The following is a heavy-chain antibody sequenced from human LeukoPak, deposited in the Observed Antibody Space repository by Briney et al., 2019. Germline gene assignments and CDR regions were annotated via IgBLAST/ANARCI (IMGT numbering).Heavy chain of an antibody. Sequence: GESLKISCMHSGYSNANYWIGWVRQIAGQGLEWMGIVHVFDTQTTYRPSFQGQVTISADRSISTAYLQWSSLKASDTAIYYCATAFHGSHYWEFDPWGQGTLVTVSS. CDR3: ATAFHGSHYWEFDP. CDR2: VHVFDTQT. CDR1: GYSNANYW. D-gene: IGHD1-26*01. J-gene: IGHJ5*02. V-gene: IGHV5-51*01.